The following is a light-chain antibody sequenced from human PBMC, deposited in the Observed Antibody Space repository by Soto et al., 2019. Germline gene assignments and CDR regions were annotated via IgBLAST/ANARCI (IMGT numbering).Light chain of an antibody. CDR1: SSDIGGYNY. CDR3: CSYAGSYSVV. Sequence: QSALTQPRSVSGSHGQSVTISCTGTSSDIGGYNYVSWYQHHPGKAPKLMIYDVTTRPSGVPDRFSRSKSGNTASLAISGLQAEDEADYSCCSYAGSYSVVFGGGTKLTVL. J-gene: IGLJ2*01. V-gene: IGLV2-11*01. CDR2: DVT.